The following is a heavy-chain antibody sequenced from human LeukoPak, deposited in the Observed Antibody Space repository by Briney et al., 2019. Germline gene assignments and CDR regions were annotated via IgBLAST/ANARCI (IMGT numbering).Heavy chain of an antibody. CDR2: IYYSGST. V-gene: IGHV4-30-4*08. J-gene: IGHJ4*02. Sequence: SETLSLTCTVSGGSISSGDYYWSWIRQPPGKGLEWIGYIYYSGSTYYNPSLESRVTISVDTSKNQFSLKLSSVTAADTAVYYCARALMGWNYFHYWGQGTLVTVSS. D-gene: IGHD6-19*01. CDR1: GGSISSGDYY. CDR3: ARALMGWNYFHY.